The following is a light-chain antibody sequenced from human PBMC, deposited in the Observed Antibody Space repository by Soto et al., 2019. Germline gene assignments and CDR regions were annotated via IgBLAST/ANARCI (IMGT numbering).Light chain of an antibody. Sequence: EFVLTQSPATLSLSPGERAIVSCRASQSVAGSLAWYQQKPGQAPRLLIYDISTRAAAIPARFSGSGSGTDFTLTVSSLEPEDFALYYCQQRSNRITFGQGTRLE. J-gene: IGKJ5*01. V-gene: IGKV3-11*01. CDR1: QSVAGS. CDR2: DIS. CDR3: QQRSNRIT.